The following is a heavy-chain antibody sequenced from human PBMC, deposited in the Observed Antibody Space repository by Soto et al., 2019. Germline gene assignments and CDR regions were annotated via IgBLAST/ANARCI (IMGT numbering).Heavy chain of an antibody. CDR2: INHSGST. CDR3: ARSGIAAAGPLPFDY. V-gene: IGHV4-34*01. D-gene: IGHD6-13*01. CDR1: GGSFSGYY. J-gene: IGHJ4*02. Sequence: QVQLQQWGAGLLKPSETLSLTCAVYGGSFSGYYWSWIRQPPGKGLEWIGEINHSGSTNYNPSLKSRVTISVYTSQSQFSLKLSSVTAADTAVYYCARSGIAAAGPLPFDYWGQGTLVTVSS.